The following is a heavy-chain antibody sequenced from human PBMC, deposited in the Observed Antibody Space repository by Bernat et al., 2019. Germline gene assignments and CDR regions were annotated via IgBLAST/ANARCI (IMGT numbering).Heavy chain of an antibody. CDR1: GFTFSSHR. CDR2: LKEDGSER. D-gene: IGHD5-12*01. V-gene: IGHV3-7*04. J-gene: IGHJ4*02. Sequence: EVQLVESGGALVQPGGSLRLFCAASGFTFSSHRMTWVRRAPGKGLEWVANLKEDGSERNYVDSMKSRITISRDNAKNSLYLKKDSLIAEDAAVYYCTRNLVGYIALDYWSQGTLVTVSS. CDR3: TRNLVGYIALDY.